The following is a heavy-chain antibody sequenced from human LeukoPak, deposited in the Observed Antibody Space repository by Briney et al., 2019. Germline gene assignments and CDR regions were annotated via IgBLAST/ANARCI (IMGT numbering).Heavy chain of an antibody. CDR3: ARAVRVRGVIIRNYYYYYGMDV. CDR1: GYTFTSYD. D-gene: IGHD3-10*01. J-gene: IGHJ6*02. Sequence: GASVKVSCKASGYTFTSYDINWVRQATGQGLEWMGWMNPNSGNTGYAQKFQGRVTMTRNTSISTAYMELSSLRSEDTAVYYCARAVRVRGVIIRNYYYYYGMDVWGQGTTVTVSS. CDR2: MNPNSGNT. V-gene: IGHV1-8*01.